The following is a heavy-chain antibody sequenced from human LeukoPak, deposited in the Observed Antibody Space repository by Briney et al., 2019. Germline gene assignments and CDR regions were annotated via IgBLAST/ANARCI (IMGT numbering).Heavy chain of an antibody. D-gene: IGHD3-22*01. J-gene: IGHJ3*02. CDR1: GGSISSGGHS. CDR3: ARAYDSRGDAFDI. Sequence: SQTLSLTCAVSGGSISSGGHSRSWIRQPPGKGLEWIGYIYHSGSTYYNPSLKSRVTISVDRSKNQFSLKLSSVTAADTAVYYCARAYDSRGDAFDIWGQGTMVTVSS. CDR2: IYHSGST. V-gene: IGHV4-30-2*01.